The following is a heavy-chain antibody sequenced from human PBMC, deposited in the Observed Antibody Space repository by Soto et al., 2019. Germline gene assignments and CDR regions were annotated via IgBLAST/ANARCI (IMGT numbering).Heavy chain of an antibody. J-gene: IGHJ4*02. CDR3: VRDTDWAFDY. Sequence: ASVQVPSKASGDTFTSCDINLVRQATGQGLEWMGWMNPNSGNTGYAQKFQGRVTMTRNTSISTAYMELSSLRSEDTAVYYCVRDTDWAFDYWGQGTLVTVSS. CDR1: GDTFTSCD. D-gene: IGHD3-9*01. CDR2: MNPNSGNT. V-gene: IGHV1-8*01.